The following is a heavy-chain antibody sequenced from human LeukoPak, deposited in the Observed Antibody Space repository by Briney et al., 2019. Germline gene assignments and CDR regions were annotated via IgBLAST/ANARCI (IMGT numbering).Heavy chain of an antibody. CDR2: IKSKTDGGTT. Sequence: PGVCLRLSCAASGFTFCNAGMSGGRQAPGEGVEWVPRIKSKTDGGTTDYDAPVKGRFTISRDDSKNTLYLQMNSLKTEDTAVYYCTTDPHYDSSGYYYYFDHWGQGTLVTVSS. CDR1: GFTFCNAG. CDR3: TTDPHYDSSGYYYYFDH. D-gene: IGHD3-22*01. J-gene: IGHJ4*02. V-gene: IGHV3-15*01.